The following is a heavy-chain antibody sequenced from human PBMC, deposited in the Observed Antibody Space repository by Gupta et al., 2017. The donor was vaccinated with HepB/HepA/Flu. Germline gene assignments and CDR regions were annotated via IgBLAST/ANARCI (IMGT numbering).Heavy chain of an antibody. D-gene: IGHD6-6*01. Sequence: QVQLQQWGAGLLKPSETLSLTCAVYGGSFSGYYWSWIRQPPGKGLEWIGEINHSGSTNYNPSLKSRVTISVDTSKNQFSLKLSSVTAADTAVYYCARGGRYSSSSGWFDPWGQGTLVTVSS. CDR2: INHSGST. V-gene: IGHV4-34*01. CDR3: ARGGRYSSSSGWFDP. CDR1: GGSFSGYY. J-gene: IGHJ5*02.